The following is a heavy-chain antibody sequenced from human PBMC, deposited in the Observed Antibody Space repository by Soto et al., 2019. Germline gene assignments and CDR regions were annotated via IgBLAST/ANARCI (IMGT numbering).Heavy chain of an antibody. V-gene: IGHV1-69*01. CDR2: FIPIFGTA. J-gene: IGHJ4*02. Sequence: QVQLVQSGAEVKKPGSSVKVSCKASGGTFSSYAISWVRQAPGQGLEWMGGFIPIFGTANYAQKFQGRVTITADESTSTAYMELSSLRSEDTAVYYCARDSTDLVSYDFWSGYYHRYWGQGTLVTVSS. CDR1: GGTFSSYA. CDR3: ARDSTDLVSYDFWSGYYHRY. D-gene: IGHD3-3*01.